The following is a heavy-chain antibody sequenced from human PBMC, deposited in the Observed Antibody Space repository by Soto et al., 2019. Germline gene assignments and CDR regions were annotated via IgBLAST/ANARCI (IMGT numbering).Heavy chain of an antibody. V-gene: IGHV3-74*01. CDR1: GFTFSSPW. CDR2: INSDEDNI. Sequence: GGSLRLSCVASGFTFSSPWMHWVRQSPGKGLVWVSRINSDEDNIHYADTVKGRFTISRDNSMNTLYLQMNSLRADDTAIYYCAKDLHWFAMDVWGQGTTVTVSS. D-gene: IGHD3-10*01. J-gene: IGHJ6*02. CDR3: AKDLHWFAMDV.